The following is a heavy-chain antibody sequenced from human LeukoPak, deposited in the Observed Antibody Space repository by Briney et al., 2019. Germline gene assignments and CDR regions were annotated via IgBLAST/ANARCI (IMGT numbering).Heavy chain of an antibody. CDR2: MNEDGSEK. J-gene: IGHJ4*02. V-gene: IGHV3-7*01. D-gene: IGHD4-11*01. Sequence: GGSLRLSCAASGFFFSNYWMRWVRQARGKGGEWVANMNEDGSEKNYVDSVKGRFTISRDNAQDSLYLQMNSLRAEDTAVYYCARDRGYSNFDYWGQGTLLTVSS. CDR3: ARDRGYSNFDY. CDR1: GFFFSNYW.